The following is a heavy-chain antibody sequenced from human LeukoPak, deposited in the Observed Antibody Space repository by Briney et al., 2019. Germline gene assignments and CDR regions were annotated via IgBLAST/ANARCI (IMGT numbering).Heavy chain of an antibody. V-gene: IGHV4-38-2*02. CDR2: INHSGST. CDR1: GYSISSGYH. J-gene: IGHJ4*02. CDR3: ARRQQWLAPKNFDY. D-gene: IGHD6-19*01. Sequence: PSETLSLTCTVSGYSISSGYHWGWIRQPPGKGLEWIGEINHSGSTNYNPSLKSRVTISVDTSKNQFSLKLSSVTAADTAVYYCARRQQWLAPKNFDYWGQGTLVTVSS.